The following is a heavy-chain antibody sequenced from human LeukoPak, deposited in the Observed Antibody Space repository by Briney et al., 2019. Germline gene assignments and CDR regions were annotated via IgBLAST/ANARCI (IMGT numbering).Heavy chain of an antibody. CDR1: GFTFDDYG. Sequence: GGSLRLSCAASGFTFDDYGMSWVRQAPGKGLEWVSGINWNGGSTGYADSVKGRFTISRDNAKNSLYLQMNSLRAEDTALYHCARDGPRYSSSRRWFDPWGQGTLVTVSS. CDR2: INWNGGST. V-gene: IGHV3-20*01. J-gene: IGHJ5*02. CDR3: ARDGPRYSSSRRWFDP. D-gene: IGHD6-13*01.